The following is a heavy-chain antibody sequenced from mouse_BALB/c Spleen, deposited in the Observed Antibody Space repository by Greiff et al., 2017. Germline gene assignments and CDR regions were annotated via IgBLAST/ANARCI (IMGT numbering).Heavy chain of an antibody. J-gene: IGHJ4*01. CDR1: GFTFSSFG. Sequence: EVMLVESGGGLVQPGGSRKLSCAASGFTFSSFGMHWVRQAPEKGLEWVAYISSGSSTIYYADTVKGRFTISRDNPKNTLFLQMTSLRSEDTAMYYCARDLLRYPYYAMDYWGQGTSVTVSS. CDR2: ISSGSSTI. CDR3: ARDLLRYPYYAMDY. V-gene: IGHV5-17*02. D-gene: IGHD1-1*01.